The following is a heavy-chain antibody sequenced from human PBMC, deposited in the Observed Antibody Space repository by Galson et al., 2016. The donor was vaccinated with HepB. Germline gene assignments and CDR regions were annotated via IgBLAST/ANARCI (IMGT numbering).Heavy chain of an antibody. J-gene: IGHJ4*01. CDR1: GYTFTSYA. V-gene: IGHV1-3*01. CDR2: INAGNGNT. CDR3: ARAGTLRSGDWYSFDY. Sequence: SVKVSCKASGYTFTSYAMHWLRPAPGQRLGWMGWINAGNGNTKNSQKFQGRVTITRDTSASTSYMELSSLRSEDTVVYYCARAGTLRSGDWYSFDYWGQGTLVTVSS. D-gene: IGHD2-21*01.